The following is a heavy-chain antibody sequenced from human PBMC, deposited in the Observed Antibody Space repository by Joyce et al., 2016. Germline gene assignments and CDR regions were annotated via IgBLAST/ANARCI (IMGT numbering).Heavy chain of an antibody. Sequence: QMQLQESGPGLVKPSQTLSLPCAVSGGSVSSGGYSWTWIRQPPGKGLEWIGHIYHSESTYYNPSLQSRVTMSVDRSKNQFSLKLRSVTAADTAVYYCARAYGSGSYSYYYGMDVWGQGTTVTVSS. V-gene: IGHV4-30-2*01. CDR2: IYHSEST. CDR3: ARAYGSGSYSYYYGMDV. J-gene: IGHJ6*02. D-gene: IGHD3-10*01. CDR1: GGSVSSGGYS.